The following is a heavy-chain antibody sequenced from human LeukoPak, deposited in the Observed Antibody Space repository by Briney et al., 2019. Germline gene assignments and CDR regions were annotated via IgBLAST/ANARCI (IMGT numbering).Heavy chain of an antibody. V-gene: IGHV3-21*01. CDR2: ISGDSGYI. D-gene: IGHD6-13*01. CDR3: ARIGSSWSFDY. CDR1: GFTFSSYN. Sequence: GGSLRLSCAASGFTFSSYNMNWVRQAPGKGLEWVSSISGDSGYISYADSVRGRFTISRDNAMNSLYLQMNSLRVEDTAVYYCARIGSSWSFDYWGQGTLVTVSS. J-gene: IGHJ4*02.